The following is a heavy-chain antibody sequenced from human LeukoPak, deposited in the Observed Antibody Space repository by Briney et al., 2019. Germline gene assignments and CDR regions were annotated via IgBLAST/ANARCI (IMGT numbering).Heavy chain of an antibody. CDR3: ARDHCVSSGCYEDYYYGMDV. Sequence: ASVPDSCKASGYTFPSYYMHGVRPAPGQGLEWMGIINHSDGWIGWAQKFQGRVTMTRDTSIGTVYMELSRLSSDDTAVYFCARDHCVSSGCYEDYYYGMDVGGRGTTVTVSS. CDR2: INHSDGWI. CDR1: GYTFPSYY. V-gene: IGHV1-46*01. D-gene: IGHD2-2*01. J-gene: IGHJ6*02.